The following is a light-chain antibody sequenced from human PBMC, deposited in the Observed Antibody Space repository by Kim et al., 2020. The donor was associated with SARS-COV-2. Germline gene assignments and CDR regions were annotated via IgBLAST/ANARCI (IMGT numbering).Light chain of an antibody. V-gene: IGLV3-21*04. CDR2: SAS. CDR1: PLRTHT. CDR3: QVWDSSSDPRVV. Sequence: ASFSSAGHPLRTHTLPSYQHTSRHAPVLVISSASDRPSGITERFSGSTSGNTATLTISRVEAGDEADYYCQVWDSSSDPRVVFGGGTQLTVL. J-gene: IGLJ2*01.